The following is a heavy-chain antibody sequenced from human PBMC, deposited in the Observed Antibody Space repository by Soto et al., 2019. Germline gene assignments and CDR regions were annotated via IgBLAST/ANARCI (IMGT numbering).Heavy chain of an antibody. CDR3: AKSAGWFEGDSFNV. J-gene: IGHJ3*01. V-gene: IGHV3-48*02. CDR2: ISFDSGTI. CDR1: GFTFGSDN. Sequence: EALLEESGGGLVQPGGSLRLFCAASGFTFGSDNMNWVRQAPGKGLEWIAYISFDSGTIYYADSVQGRFTISRDNAHNSLYLQMNNLTDDDTAVYDCAKSAGWFEGDSFNVWGHGTMVTVSS. D-gene: IGHD3-10*01.